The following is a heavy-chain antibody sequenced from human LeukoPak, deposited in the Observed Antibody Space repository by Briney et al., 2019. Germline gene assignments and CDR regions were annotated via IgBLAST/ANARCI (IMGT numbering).Heavy chain of an antibody. V-gene: IGHV1-2*02. Sequence: ASVKVSCKASGYTFTGYYMHWVRQAPGQGLEWMGWINPNSGGTNYAQKFQGRVTMTRDTSISTAYMELSRLRSDDTAVYYCASTNVILWSGYYTSYYFDYWGQGTLVTVSS. J-gene: IGHJ4*02. CDR3: ASTNVILWSGYYTSYYFDY. CDR2: INPNSGGT. CDR1: GYTFTGYY. D-gene: IGHD3-3*01.